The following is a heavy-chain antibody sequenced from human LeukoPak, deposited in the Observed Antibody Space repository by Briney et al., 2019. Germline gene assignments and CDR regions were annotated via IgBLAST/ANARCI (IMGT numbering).Heavy chain of an antibody. CDR1: GYTFTSYD. J-gene: IGHJ3*02. CDR3: ATDPNCSGGSCYRGAFDI. CDR2: MNPNSGNT. V-gene: IGHV1-8*03. D-gene: IGHD2-15*01. Sequence: GGSLRLSCAASGYTFTSYDINWVRQATGQGLEWMGWMNPNSGNTGYAQKFQGRVTITRNTSISTAYMELSSLRSEDTAVYYCATDPNCSGGSCYRGAFDIWGQGTMVTVSS.